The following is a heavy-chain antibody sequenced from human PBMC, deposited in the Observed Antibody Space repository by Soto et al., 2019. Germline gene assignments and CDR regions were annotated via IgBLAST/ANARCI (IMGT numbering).Heavy chain of an antibody. CDR1: GYTFTDFH. CDR3: ARHRFSSGRDYFDY. CDR2: INPNSGDT. V-gene: IGHV1-2*02. J-gene: IGHJ4*02. D-gene: IGHD3-22*01. Sequence: ASVKVACKASGYTFTDFHVHWVRQAPGQGLEWMGSINPNSGDTDSAQKFQSRVTMATDRSINTVYMELSRLRSDATAVYYCARHRFSSGRDYFDYWGQGTLVTVSS.